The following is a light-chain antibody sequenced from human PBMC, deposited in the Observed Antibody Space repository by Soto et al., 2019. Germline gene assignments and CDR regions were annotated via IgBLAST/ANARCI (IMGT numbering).Light chain of an antibody. CDR1: SSNIGNNY. V-gene: IGLV1-51*01. CDR2: DNN. J-gene: IGLJ1*01. CDR3: GTWDSSLSAGV. Sequence: QSVLTQPPSLSAAPGQKVTISCSGSSSNIGNNYVSWYQQLPGTAPKLLIYDNNKRPSGIPDRFSGSKSGTSATLGITGFQTGDEADYYCGTWDSSLSAGVFGTGTKVTVL.